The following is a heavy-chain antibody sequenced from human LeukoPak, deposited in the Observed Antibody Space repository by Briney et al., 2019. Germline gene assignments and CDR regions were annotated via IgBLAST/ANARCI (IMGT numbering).Heavy chain of an antibody. CDR3: ARDGYNQGDNY. J-gene: IGHJ4*02. CDR2: INPSGGST. D-gene: IGHD5-24*01. V-gene: IGHV1-46*01. Sequence: ASVKVSCKASGYTFTSYYMHWVRQAPGQGLEWMGIINPSGGSTSYAQKFQGRVTMTRDMSTSTVYMELRSLRSDDTAVYYCARDGYNQGDNYWGQGTLVTVSS. CDR1: GYTFTSYY.